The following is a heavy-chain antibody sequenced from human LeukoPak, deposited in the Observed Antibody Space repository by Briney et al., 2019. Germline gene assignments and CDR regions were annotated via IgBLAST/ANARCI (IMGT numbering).Heavy chain of an antibody. V-gene: IGHV3-30*03. J-gene: IGHJ4*02. CDR2: ISYDGSNK. Sequence: GGSLRLSCAASGFTFSSYGMHWVRQAPGKGLEWVAVISYDGSNKYYADSVKGRFTISRDNAQNTLYLQMSSLRAEDTAVYYCARSAFYGGTGYYYDYWGQGALVTVSS. CDR1: GFTFSSYG. CDR3: ARSAFYGGTGYYYDY. D-gene: IGHD3-22*01.